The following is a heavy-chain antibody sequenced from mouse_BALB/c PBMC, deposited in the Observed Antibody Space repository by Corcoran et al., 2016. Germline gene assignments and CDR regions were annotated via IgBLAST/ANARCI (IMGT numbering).Heavy chain of an antibody. V-gene: IGHV1-66*01. Sequence: QVQLQQSGPELVKPGASVKISCKASGYSFTSYYIHWVKQGAGQGLGWIGWIFPGRGNTKYNEKFKGKATLTADTSSSTAYMQLSSLTSEDSAVYFFAKTARATYYFDYWGQGTTLTVSS. CDR1: GYSFTSYY. CDR2: IFPGRGNT. CDR3: AKTARATYYFDY. J-gene: IGHJ2*01. D-gene: IGHD3-2*01.